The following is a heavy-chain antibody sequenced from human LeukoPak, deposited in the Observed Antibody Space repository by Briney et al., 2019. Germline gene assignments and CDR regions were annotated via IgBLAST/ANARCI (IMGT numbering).Heavy chain of an antibody. D-gene: IGHD2-15*01. CDR2: FDPEDGET. V-gene: IGHV1-24*01. CDR1: GYTLTELS. CDR3: ATGPIYGYCSGGSCYLFDY. J-gene: IGHJ4*02. Sequence: GASVKVSCKVSGYTLTELSMHWVRQAPGKGLEWMGGFDPEDGETIYAQKFQGRFTMTEDTSTDTAYMELSSLRSEDTAVYYCATGPIYGYCSGGSCYLFDYWGQGTLVTVSS.